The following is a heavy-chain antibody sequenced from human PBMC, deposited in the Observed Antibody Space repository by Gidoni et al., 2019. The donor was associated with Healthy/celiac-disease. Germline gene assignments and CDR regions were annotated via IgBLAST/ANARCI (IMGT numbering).Heavy chain of an antibody. D-gene: IGHD3-3*01. CDR1: GFTFSSYG. J-gene: IGHJ4*02. Sequence: QVQLVESGGGVVQPGRSLRLSCAASGFTFSSYGMHWVRQAPGKWLAWVAVISDDGSNKYDADSVKGRFTSSRDNSKNSLYLQMNSMRAEDTAVYYWAKGARGIFGPPGDWGQGTLVTVSS. CDR2: ISDDGSNK. V-gene: IGHV3-30*18. CDR3: AKGARGIFGPPGD.